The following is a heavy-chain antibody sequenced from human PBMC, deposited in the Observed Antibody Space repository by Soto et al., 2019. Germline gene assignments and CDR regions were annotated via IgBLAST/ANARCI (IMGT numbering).Heavy chain of an antibody. J-gene: IGHJ4*02. D-gene: IGHD1-26*01. CDR2: IYYSGYT. Sequence: QVQLQESGPGLVKPSETLSLTCTVSGGSISSYYWSWIRQPPGKGLEWIGYIYYSGYTNYNPSLKSRVTISVDTSKNQFSLKLTSVTAADTAVYYCARDGGWEAIDYWGQGTLVTVSS. CDR1: GGSISSYY. V-gene: IGHV4-59*01. CDR3: ARDGGWEAIDY.